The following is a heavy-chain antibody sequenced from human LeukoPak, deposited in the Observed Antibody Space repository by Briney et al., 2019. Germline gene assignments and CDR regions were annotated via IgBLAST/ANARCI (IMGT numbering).Heavy chain of an antibody. CDR3: ARDGQRWLQSRFDY. Sequence: GGSLRLSCAASGVTFSSYSMNWVRQAPGKGLEWVSSISSSSSYIYYADSVKGRSTISRDNAKNSLYLQMNSLRAEDTAVYYCARDGQRWLQSRFDYWGQGTLVTVSS. J-gene: IGHJ4*02. V-gene: IGHV3-21*01. D-gene: IGHD5-24*01. CDR2: ISSSSSYI. CDR1: GVTFSSYS.